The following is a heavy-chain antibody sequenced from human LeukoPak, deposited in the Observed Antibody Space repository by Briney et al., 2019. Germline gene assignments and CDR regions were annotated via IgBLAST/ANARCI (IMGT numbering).Heavy chain of an antibody. CDR3: ARVNDLTMMELVYGMDV. J-gene: IGHJ6*02. CDR2: IYHSGST. CDR1: GYSISSGYY. Sequence: SETLSLTCTVSGYSISSGYYWGWIRQPPGKGLEWIGSIYHSGSTYYNPSLKSRVTISVDTSKNQFSLKLSSVTAADTAVYYCARVNDLTMMELVYGMDVWGQGTTVTVSS. D-gene: IGHD3-22*01. V-gene: IGHV4-38-2*02.